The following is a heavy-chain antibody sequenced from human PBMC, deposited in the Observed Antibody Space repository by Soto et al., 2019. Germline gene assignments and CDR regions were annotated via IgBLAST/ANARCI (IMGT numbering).Heavy chain of an antibody. Sequence: EVQLVESGGGLVQPGGSLRLSCEASGFTFSSYWMHWVRQAPGKGLVWVSRINSDGSSTSYADSVKGRFTISRDNAKKTLYLQMNSLRAEDTSVYYCASAYGSGWYEGSFDNWGQGTMVTVSS. D-gene: IGHD6-19*01. CDR3: ASAYGSGWYEGSFDN. CDR1: GFTFSSYW. J-gene: IGHJ3*02. V-gene: IGHV3-74*01. CDR2: INSDGSST.